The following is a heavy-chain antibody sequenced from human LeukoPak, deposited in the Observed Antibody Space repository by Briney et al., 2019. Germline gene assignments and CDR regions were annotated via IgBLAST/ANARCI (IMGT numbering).Heavy chain of an antibody. J-gene: IGHJ5*02. CDR1: GYSFTSYW. Sequence: GESLKISCKGSGYSFTSYWISWVRQMPGKGLEWMGIIYPGDSDTRYSPSFQGQVTISADKSISTAYLQWSSLKASDTAMYYCARHRLISSSLPWFDPWGQGTLVTVSS. CDR3: ARHRLISSSLPWFDP. CDR2: IYPGDSDT. V-gene: IGHV5-51*01. D-gene: IGHD6-13*01.